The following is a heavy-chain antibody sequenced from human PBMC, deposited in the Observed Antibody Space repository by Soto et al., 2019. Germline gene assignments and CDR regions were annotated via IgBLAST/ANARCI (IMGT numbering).Heavy chain of an antibody. D-gene: IGHD3-10*01. CDR3: ARGVGFGYYYYHMDL. CDR2: IYYSGSA. CDR1: GDSVTSVIDY. Sequence: SETRSLTWTVSGDSVTSVIDYWIWIRQPPGKVLEWIGYIYYSGSADYNPSLGSRVTISIDTSKNQFSLKLTSVTAADTAVYYCARGVGFGYYYYHMDLWGQGTTVTVXS. V-gene: IGHV4-61*01. J-gene: IGHJ6*02.